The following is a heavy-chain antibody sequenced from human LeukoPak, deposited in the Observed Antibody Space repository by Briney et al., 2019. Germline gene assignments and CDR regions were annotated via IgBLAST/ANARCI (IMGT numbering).Heavy chain of an antibody. V-gene: IGHV4-39*01. CDR2: IYYSGST. D-gene: IGHD1-26*01. Sequence: SETLSLTCTVSGGSISSSSYYWGWIRQPPEKGLEWIGSIYYSGSTYYNPSLKSRVTISVDTSKNQFSLKLSSVTAADTAVYYCARHGRGWFDPWGKGTLVTVSS. CDR1: GGSISSSSYY. CDR3: ARHGRGWFDP. J-gene: IGHJ5*02.